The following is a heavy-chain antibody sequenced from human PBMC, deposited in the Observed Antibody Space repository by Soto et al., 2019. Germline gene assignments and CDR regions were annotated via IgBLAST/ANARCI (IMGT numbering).Heavy chain of an antibody. D-gene: IGHD3-16*01. CDR1: GYRFTTQP. V-gene: IGHV1-3*01. CDR2: INSGNGYI. Sequence: ASVKVSCKASGYRFTTQPIHWVRQAPGQGLEWMGWINSGNGYIQYSQKFQGRVTITRDTSASTSYMELSSLKSEDTAIYYCASRPDLGGPFDYWGQGTLVTVSS. CDR3: ASRPDLGGPFDY. J-gene: IGHJ4*02.